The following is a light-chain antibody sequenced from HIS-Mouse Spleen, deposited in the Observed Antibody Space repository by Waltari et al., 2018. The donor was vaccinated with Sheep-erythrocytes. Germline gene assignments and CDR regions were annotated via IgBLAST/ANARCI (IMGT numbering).Light chain of an antibody. CDR2: EVS. CDR3: SSYAGSNNWV. J-gene: IGLJ3*02. V-gene: IGLV2-8*01. CDR1: SSDVGGYHY. Sequence: QSALTQPPSASGSPGQSVTILCPGTSSDVGGYHYVSSYQQHPGKAPKLMIYEVSKRPSGVPDRFSGSKSGNTASLTVSGLQAEDEADYYCSSYAGSNNWVFGGGTKLTVL.